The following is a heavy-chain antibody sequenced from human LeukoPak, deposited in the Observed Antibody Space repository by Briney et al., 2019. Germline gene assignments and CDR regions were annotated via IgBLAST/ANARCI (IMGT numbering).Heavy chain of an antibody. CDR1: GFIFSNYA. J-gene: IGHJ4*02. CDR2: FSGSGGST. V-gene: IGHV3-23*01. D-gene: IGHD6-13*01. CDR3: AKGHEAAGQTGTDY. Sequence: GGSLRLSCAAFGFIFSNYAMSWVRQAPGKGLQWVSAFSGSGGSTYYADSVKGRFTISRDNSKNTLYLQMNSLRAEDTAVYYCAKGHEAAGQTGTDYWGQGTLVTVSS.